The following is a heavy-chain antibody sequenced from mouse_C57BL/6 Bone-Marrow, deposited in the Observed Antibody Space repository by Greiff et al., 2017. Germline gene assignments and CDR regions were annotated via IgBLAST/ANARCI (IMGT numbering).Heavy chain of an antibody. CDR1: GFTFSDFY. J-gene: IGHJ3*01. D-gene: IGHD2-3*01. CDR2: SRNKANDYTT. V-gene: IGHV7-1*01. Sequence: DVKLVESGGGLVQSGRSLRLSCATSGFTFSDFYMEWVRQAPGKGLEWIAASRNKANDYTTEYSASVKGRFIVSRDTSQSILYLQMNALRAEDTAIYYCARGGIYDGYYVGFAYWGQGTLVTVSA. CDR3: ARGGIYDGYYVGFAY.